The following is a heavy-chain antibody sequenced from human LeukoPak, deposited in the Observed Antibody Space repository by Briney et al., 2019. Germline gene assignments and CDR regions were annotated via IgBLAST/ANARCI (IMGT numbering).Heavy chain of an antibody. CDR2: INTNTGNP. CDR1: GYTFTNYG. CDR3: ARVDGYNTFDY. D-gene: IGHD5-24*01. V-gene: IGHV7-4-1*02. Sequence: ASVKVSCKASGYTFTNYGISWVRQAPGQGLEWMGWINTNTGNPTYAQGFTGRFVFSLDTSVSTAYLQISSLKAEDTAVYYCARVDGYNTFDYWGQGTLVTVSS. J-gene: IGHJ4*02.